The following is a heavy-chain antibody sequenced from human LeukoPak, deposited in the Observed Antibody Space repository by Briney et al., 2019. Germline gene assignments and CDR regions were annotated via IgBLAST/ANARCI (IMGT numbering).Heavy chain of an antibody. V-gene: IGHV3-9*01. Sequence: GGSLRLSCAASGFTFYDYAMHWVRQAPGKGLEWVSGISWNSGSIGYADSVKGRFTISRDNAKNSLYLQMNSLRAEDTALYYCAKASNVVVVAAKNFDYWGQGTLVTVSS. CDR1: GFTFYDYA. J-gene: IGHJ4*02. CDR2: ISWNSGSI. CDR3: AKASNVVVVAAKNFDY. D-gene: IGHD2-15*01.